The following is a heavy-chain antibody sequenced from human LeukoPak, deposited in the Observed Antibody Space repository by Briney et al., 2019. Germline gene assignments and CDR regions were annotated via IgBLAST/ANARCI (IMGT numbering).Heavy chain of an antibody. J-gene: IGHJ4*02. CDR3: ARAAVPVLIDY. D-gene: IGHD6-19*01. CDR2: ISANNGNT. CDR1: GYTFTSYG. V-gene: IGHV1-18*01. Sequence: ASVKVSCKASGYTFTSYGISWVRQAPGQGREGMSWISANNGNTNYAQKLQGRVTMTTDTYTSTAYMELRSMRSDDTAVYYCARAAVPVLIDYWGQGTLVTVSS.